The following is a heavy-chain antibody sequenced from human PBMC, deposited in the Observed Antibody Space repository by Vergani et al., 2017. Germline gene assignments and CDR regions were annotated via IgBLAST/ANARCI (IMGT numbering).Heavy chain of an antibody. V-gene: IGHV3-72*01. J-gene: IGHJ4*02. CDR2: TRNKANSYTT. CDR1: GFTFSDHY. Sequence: EVQLVESGGGLVQPGGSLRLSCAASGFTFSDHYMDWVRQAPGKGLEWVGRTRNKANSYTTEYAASVKGRFTISRDDSKNSLYLQMNSLKTEDTAVYYCARGVAAAELDYWGQGTLVTVSS. D-gene: IGHD6-13*01. CDR3: ARGVAAAELDY.